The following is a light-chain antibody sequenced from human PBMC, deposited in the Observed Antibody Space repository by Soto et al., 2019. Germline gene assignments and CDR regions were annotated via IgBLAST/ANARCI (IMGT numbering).Light chain of an antibody. CDR2: STS. CDR1: SGSVSTRCY. V-gene: IGLV8-61*01. J-gene: IGLJ3*02. Sequence: QTVVTQEPSFSVSPGGTVTLTCGVSSGSVSTRCYPSWYQQTPGQAPRTLIYSTSTRSSGVPDRFSGSIVGNKAALTISGAQADDESDYYCVLYMGSGIRVFGGGTKLTVL. CDR3: VLYMGSGIRV.